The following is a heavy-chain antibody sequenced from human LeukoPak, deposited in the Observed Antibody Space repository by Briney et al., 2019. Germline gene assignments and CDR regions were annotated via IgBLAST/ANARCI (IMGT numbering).Heavy chain of an antibody. D-gene: IGHD3-3*01. Sequence: SETLSLTCTVSGGSIGSGDYYWSWIRQPPGKGLEWIGYIYYSGSTYYNPSLKSRVTISVDTSKNQFSLKLSSVTAADTAVYYCARGDFWSGYVPSWFDPWGQGTLVTVSS. CDR3: ARGDFWSGYVPSWFDP. V-gene: IGHV4-30-4*08. CDR1: GGSIGSGDYY. CDR2: IYYSGST. J-gene: IGHJ5*02.